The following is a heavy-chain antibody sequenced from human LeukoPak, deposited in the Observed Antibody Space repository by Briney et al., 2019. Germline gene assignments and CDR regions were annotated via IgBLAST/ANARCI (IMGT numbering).Heavy chain of an antibody. V-gene: IGHV3-23*01. CDR3: AKAPSSLWFGELLRHYYYYMDV. J-gene: IGHJ6*03. CDR1: GFTFSSYA. D-gene: IGHD3-10*01. CDR2: ISGSGGST. Sequence: GGSLRLSCAASGFTFSSYAMSWVRQAPGKGLEWVSAISGSGGSTYYADSVKGRFTISRDNSKNTLYLQMNSLRAEDTAVYYCAKAPSSLWFGELLRHYYYYMDVWGKGTTVTVSS.